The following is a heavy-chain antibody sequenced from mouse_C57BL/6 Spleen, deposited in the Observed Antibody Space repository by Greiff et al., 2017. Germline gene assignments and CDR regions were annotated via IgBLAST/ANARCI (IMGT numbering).Heavy chain of an antibody. Sequence: EVKVVESGGGLVQPGGSLKLSCAASGFTFSDYYMYWVRQTPEKRLEWVAYISNGGGSTYYPDTVKGRFTISRDNAKNTLYLQMSRLKSEDTAMYYCARNGFDYWGQGTTLTVSS. J-gene: IGHJ2*01. V-gene: IGHV5-12*01. CDR2: ISNGGGST. CDR1: GFTFSDYY. CDR3: ARNGFDY.